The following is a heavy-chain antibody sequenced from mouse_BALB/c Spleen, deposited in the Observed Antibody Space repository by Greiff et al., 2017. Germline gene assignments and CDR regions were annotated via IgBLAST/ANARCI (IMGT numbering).Heavy chain of an antibody. CDR1: GYTFTSYY. CDR3: ARLHYYGPYYLDY. V-gene: IGHV1S56*01. J-gene: IGHJ2*01. D-gene: IGHD1-2*01. CDR2: IYPGNVNT. Sequence: QVQLQQSGPELVKPGASVRISCKASGYTFTSYYIHWVKQRPGQGLEWIGWIYPGNVNTKYNEKFKGKATLTADKSSSIAYMQLSSLTSEDSAVYFCARLHYYGPYYLDYWGQGTTLTVSS.